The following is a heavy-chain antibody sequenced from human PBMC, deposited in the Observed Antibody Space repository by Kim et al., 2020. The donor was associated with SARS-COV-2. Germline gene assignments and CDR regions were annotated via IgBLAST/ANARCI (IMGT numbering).Heavy chain of an antibody. CDR3: ARDGLDCSSTSCQTTSHDY. Sequence: SVKVSCKASGGTFSSFAISWVRQAPAQGLEWMGGIIPIFGTANYAQKFQGRVMINADESTSTAYMELSSLRSEDTAVYYCARDGLDCSSTSCQTTSHDYWGQGTLVTVSS. D-gene: IGHD2-2*01. V-gene: IGHV1-69*13. CDR1: GGTFSSFA. CDR2: IIPIFGTA. J-gene: IGHJ4*02.